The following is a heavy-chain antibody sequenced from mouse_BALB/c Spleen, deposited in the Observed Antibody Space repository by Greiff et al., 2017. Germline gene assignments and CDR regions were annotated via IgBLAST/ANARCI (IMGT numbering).Heavy chain of an antibody. D-gene: IGHD1-1*01. J-gene: IGHJ3*01. CDR3: TRGLRTFAY. V-gene: IGHV1-69*02. CDR1: GYTFTSYW. Sequence: QVQLQQPGAELVRPGASVKLSCKASGYTFTSYWINWVKQRPGQGLEWIGNIYPSDSYTNYNQKFKDKATLTVDKSSSTAYMQLSSPTSEDSAVYYCTRGLRTFAYWGQGTLVTVSA. CDR2: IYPSDSYT.